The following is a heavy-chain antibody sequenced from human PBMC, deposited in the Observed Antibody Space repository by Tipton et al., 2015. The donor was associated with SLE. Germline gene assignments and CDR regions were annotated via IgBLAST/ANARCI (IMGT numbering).Heavy chain of an antibody. Sequence: TLSLTCAVYGGSFSGYHWSWIRQPPGKGLEWIGNIYYSGSPYYNPSLKSRVTISVNTSKNQFSLRLSSVTAADTAVYYCAKDSGTYYFDFWGQGVLVNVSS. CDR3: AKDSGTYYFDF. CDR1: GGSFSGYH. CDR2: IYYSGSP. V-gene: IGHV4-34*01. D-gene: IGHD1-26*01. J-gene: IGHJ4*02.